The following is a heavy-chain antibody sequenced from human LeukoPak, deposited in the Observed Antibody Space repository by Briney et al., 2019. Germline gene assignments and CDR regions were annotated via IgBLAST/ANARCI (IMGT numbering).Heavy chain of an antibody. Sequence: SVKVSCKASGGTFSSYAISWVRQAPGQGLEWMGGIIPIFGTANYAQKFQGRVTITTDESTSTAYMELSSLRSEDTAVYYCASMHDYASFLNWFDPWGQGTLVTVSP. V-gene: IGHV1-69*05. D-gene: IGHD2/OR15-2a*01. CDR1: GGTFSSYA. CDR3: ASMHDYASFLNWFDP. J-gene: IGHJ5*02. CDR2: IIPIFGTA.